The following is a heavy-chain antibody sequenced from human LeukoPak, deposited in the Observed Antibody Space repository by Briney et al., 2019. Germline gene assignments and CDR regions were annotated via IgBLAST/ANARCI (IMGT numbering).Heavy chain of an antibody. CDR1: GFTFSSYN. D-gene: IGHD6-19*01. CDR3: AVYGSGWFHD. CDR2: ISSSSSYI. V-gene: IGHV3-21*01. J-gene: IGHJ5*02. Sequence: GGSLRLSCAASGFTFSSYNMNWVRQAPGKGLEWVSSISSSSSYIYYADSVKGRFTISRDNAKKLLYLQMNSLRAEDTAAYYCAVYGSGWFHDWGQGTLVTVSS.